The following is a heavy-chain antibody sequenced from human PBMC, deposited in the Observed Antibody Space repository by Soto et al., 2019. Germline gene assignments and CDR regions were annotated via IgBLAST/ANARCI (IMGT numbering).Heavy chain of an antibody. J-gene: IGHJ6*02. CDR1: GYSFTSYW. CDR3: ARLVGGNYYYYGMDV. V-gene: IGHV5-10-1*03. CDR2: IDPSDSYT. Sequence: EVQLVQSGAEVKKPGESLRISCKGSGYSFTSYWISWVRQMPGKGLEWMGRIDPSDSYTNYSPSFQGHVTISADKSISTAYLQWSSLKASDTAMYYCARLVGGNYYYYGMDVWGQGTTVTVSS. D-gene: IGHD1-26*01.